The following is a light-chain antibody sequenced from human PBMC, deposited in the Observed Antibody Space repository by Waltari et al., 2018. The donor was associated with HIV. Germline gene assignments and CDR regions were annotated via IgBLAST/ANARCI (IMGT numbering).Light chain of an antibody. J-gene: IGLJ1*01. Sequence: QTALTQPASVSGSPGQSLTISCNGPSIAIRGFSPVSWFKHHPDKAPKLIMFDVSIRPSGLSNRFSASKSGITASLTISGLQTEDEADYYCSSYTSYSRLVFGTGTKVTV. CDR3: SSYTSYSRLV. V-gene: IGLV2-14*01. CDR1: SIAIRGFSP. CDR2: DVS.